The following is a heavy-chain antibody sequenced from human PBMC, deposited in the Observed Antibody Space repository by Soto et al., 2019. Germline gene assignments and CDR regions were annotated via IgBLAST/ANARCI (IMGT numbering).Heavy chain of an antibody. CDR2: IYPGDSDT. CDR3: ARHRLAVDTAMKYYYYYYGMDV. CDR1: GYSFTSYW. V-gene: IGHV5-51*01. J-gene: IGHJ6*02. Sequence: GESLKISCKGSGYSFTSYWIGWVRQMPGKVLEWMGIIYPGDSDTRYSPSFQGQVTISADKSISTAYLQWSSLKASDTAMYYCARHRLAVDTAMKYYYYYYGMDVWGQGTTVTVS. D-gene: IGHD5-18*01.